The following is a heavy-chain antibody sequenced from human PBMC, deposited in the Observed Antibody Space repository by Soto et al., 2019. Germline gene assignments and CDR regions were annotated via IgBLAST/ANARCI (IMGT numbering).Heavy chain of an antibody. CDR2: ISGSGGST. V-gene: IGHV3-23*01. J-gene: IGHJ4*02. D-gene: IGHD5-12*01. CDR1: GFTFSSYA. Sequence: GGSLRLSCAASGFTFSSYAMSWVRQAPGKGLEWVSAISGSGGSTYYADSVKGRFTISRDNSKNTLYLQMNSLRAEDTAVYYCAKGAPVEMATIRLSYFDYWGQGTLVTAPQ. CDR3: AKGAPVEMATIRLSYFDY.